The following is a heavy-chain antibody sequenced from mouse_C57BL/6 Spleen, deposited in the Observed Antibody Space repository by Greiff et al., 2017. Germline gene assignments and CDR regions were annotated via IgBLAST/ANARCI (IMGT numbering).Heavy chain of an antibody. J-gene: IGHJ2*01. CDR3: ARGDYYCGTIDY. V-gene: IGHV1-52*01. CDR1: GYTFTSYW. CDR2: IDPSDSET. D-gene: IGHD1-1*01. Sequence: VQLQQPGAELVRPGSSVKLSCKASGYTFTSYWMHWVKQRPIQGLEWIGNIDPSDSETHYNQKFKDKATLTIDKSSSTDYMQLSSLTSEDSAVYYSARGDYYCGTIDYWGQGTTLTVSS.